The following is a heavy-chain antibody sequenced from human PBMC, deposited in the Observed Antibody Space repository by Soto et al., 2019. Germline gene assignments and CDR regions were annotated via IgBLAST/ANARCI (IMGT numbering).Heavy chain of an antibody. CDR3: P. D-gene: IGHD4-17*01. CDR2: ISAYNGNT. J-gene: IGHJ5*02. CDR1: GYTFTSYG. Sequence: PPVKVSCKASGYTFTSYGISWVRQAPGQGLEWMGWISAYNGNTNYAQKLQGRVTMTNMDPADTATYYCARMRVYGDYDWFDPWGQGTLVTVSS. V-gene: IGHV1-18*01.